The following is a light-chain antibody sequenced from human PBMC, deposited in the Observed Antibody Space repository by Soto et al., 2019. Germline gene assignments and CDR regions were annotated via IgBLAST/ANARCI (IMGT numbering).Light chain of an antibody. Sequence: EIVMTQSPISLPVTPGEPASISCKSSQSLLHRDGNKYLDWYLQKPGRSPQLLIYLAYTRASGVHTRFSGSRSTTDCRLNISRVETEDVGLYYFRQALQAPYTFGLGTNLDI. J-gene: IGKJ2*01. CDR2: LAY. CDR3: RQALQAPYT. V-gene: IGKV2-28*01. CDR1: QSLLHRDGNKY.